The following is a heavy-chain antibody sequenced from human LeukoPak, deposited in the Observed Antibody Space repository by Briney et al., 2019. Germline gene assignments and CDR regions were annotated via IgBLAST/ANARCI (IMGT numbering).Heavy chain of an antibody. J-gene: IGHJ6*02. CDR2: INHSGST. CDR3: ASSIVGATNYYYYGMDV. V-gene: IGHV4-34*01. D-gene: IGHD1-26*01. CDR1: GGSFSGYY. Sequence: PSETLSLTCAVYGGSFSGYYWSWIRQPPGKGLEWIEEINHSGSTNYNPSLKSRVTISVDTSKNQFSLKLSSVTAADTAVYYCASSIVGATNYYYYGMDVWGQGTTVT.